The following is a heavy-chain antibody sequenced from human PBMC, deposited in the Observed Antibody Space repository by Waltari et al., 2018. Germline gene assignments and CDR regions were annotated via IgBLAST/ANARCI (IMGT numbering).Heavy chain of an antibody. CDR1: RGTFSRYA. Sequence: QVQLVQSGAAVKKPGPSGTVCCKASRGTFSRYAISRVRQSPGPGLEWMGRIIPIFGTANYAQKFQGRVTITADKSTSTAYMELSSLRSEDTAVYYCARIPLVHGNYYFDYWGQGTLVTVSS. D-gene: IGHD6-6*01. CDR3: ARIPLVHGNYYFDY. V-gene: IGHV1-69*08. CDR2: IIPIFGTA. J-gene: IGHJ4*02.